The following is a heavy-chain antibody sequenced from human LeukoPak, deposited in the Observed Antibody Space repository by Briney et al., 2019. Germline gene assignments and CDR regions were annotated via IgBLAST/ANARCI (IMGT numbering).Heavy chain of an antibody. V-gene: IGHV1-2*02. J-gene: IGHJ4*02. CDR1: GYTFTGYY. D-gene: IGHD3-3*01. CDR2: INPNSGGT. CDR3: ARGGPREFLRVLEWLEY. Sequence: GASVKVSCKASGYTFTGYYMHWVRQAPGQGLEWMGWINPNSGGTNYAQKFQGRVTMTRDTSISTAYMELSRLRSDDTAVYYCARGGPREFLRVLEWLEYWGQGTLVTVSS.